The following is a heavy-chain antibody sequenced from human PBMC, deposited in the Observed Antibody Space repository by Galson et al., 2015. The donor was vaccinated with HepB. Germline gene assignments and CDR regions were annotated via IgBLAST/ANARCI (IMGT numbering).Heavy chain of an antibody. Sequence: QSGAEVKKPGESLKISCTTSGYSFYNYWIAWVRQMPGKGLEWMGIIYPGDSDTRYSPSFQGHITISADKTINTAYLQWSSLQASDTAMYYRPRQSYSSTYSNFWGQGSLVTVFS. J-gene: IGHJ4*02. D-gene: IGHD2-2*01. CDR2: IYPGDSDT. CDR1: GYSFYNYW. CDR3: PRQSYSSTYSNF. V-gene: IGHV5-51*01.